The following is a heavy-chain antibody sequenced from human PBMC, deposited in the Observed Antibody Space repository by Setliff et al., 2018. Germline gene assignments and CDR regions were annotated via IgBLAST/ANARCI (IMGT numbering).Heavy chain of an antibody. CDR2: IYDSGSS. CDR1: GGSVSNSGFF. V-gene: IGHV4-39*01. CDR3: GRGFSRIEGWGNWFDP. D-gene: IGHD2-15*01. Sequence: SETLSLTCTVSGGSVSNSGFFWGWLRQAPGKGLEWIGNIYDSGSSNYNASLKSRLIITRETSKNQISLKLTSVTAAETAVYYCGRGFSRIEGWGNWFDPWGQGILVTVSS. J-gene: IGHJ5*02.